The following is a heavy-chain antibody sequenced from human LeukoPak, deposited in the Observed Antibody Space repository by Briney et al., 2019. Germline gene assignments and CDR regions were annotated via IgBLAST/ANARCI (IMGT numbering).Heavy chain of an antibody. CDR2: ISSSGSTM. V-gene: IGHV3-11*01. J-gene: IGHJ5*02. D-gene: IGHD2-2*01. CDR3: AREYQLLGGVNWFDP. CDR1: GFTFSDYY. Sequence: PGGSLRLSCAASGFTFSDYYMSWIRQAPGKGLEWVSYISSSGSTMYYADSVKGRFTISRDNAKNSLYLQMNSLRAEDTAVYYCAREYQLLGGVNWFDPWGQGTLVTVSS.